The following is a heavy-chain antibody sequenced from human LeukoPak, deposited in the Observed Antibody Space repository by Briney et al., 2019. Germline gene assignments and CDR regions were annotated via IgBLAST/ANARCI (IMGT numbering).Heavy chain of an antibody. D-gene: IGHD4-17*01. V-gene: IGHV5-51*01. CDR1: GYSFTSYW. CDR2: IYPGDSDT. Sequence: GESLKISCKGSGYSFTSYWIGWVRQMPGKGLEWMGIIYPGDSDTRYSPSFQGQVTISADKSISTAYLQWSSLKASDTAMYYCARAEPGATTVTTTYDYWGQGTLVTVSS. CDR3: ARAEPGATTVTTTYDY. J-gene: IGHJ4*02.